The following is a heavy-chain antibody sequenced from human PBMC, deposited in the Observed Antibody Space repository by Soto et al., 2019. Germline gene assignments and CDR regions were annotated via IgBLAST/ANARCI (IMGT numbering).Heavy chain of an antibody. J-gene: IGHJ4*02. D-gene: IGHD5-18*01. CDR2: ISAYNGNT. CDR1: GYTFTSYG. CDR3: ESSLHVCYGLEAETD. V-gene: IGHV1-18*01. Sequence: QVQLVQSGAEVKKPGASVKVSCKASGYTFTSYGISWVRQAPGQGLEWMGWISAYNGNTNYAQKLQGRVTMTTDTSTSTAYRELRSLRLPDTAVYYWESSLHVCYGLEAETDWGRGPLGTVSS.